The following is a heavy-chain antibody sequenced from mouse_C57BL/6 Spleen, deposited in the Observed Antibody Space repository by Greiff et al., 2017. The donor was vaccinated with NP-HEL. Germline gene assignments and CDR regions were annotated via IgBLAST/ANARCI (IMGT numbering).Heavy chain of an antibody. D-gene: IGHD1-1*01. CDR2: IDPSDSYT. V-gene: IGHV1-59*01. J-gene: IGHJ2*01. CDR1: GYTFTSYW. CDR3: AREILYYGSSYRYFDY. Sequence: VQLQQPGAELVRPGTSVKLSCKASGYTFTSYWMHWVKQRPGQGLEWIGVIDPSDSYTNYNQKFKGKATLTVDTSSSTAYMQLSSLTSEDSAVYYCAREILYYGSSYRYFDYWGQGTTLTVSS.